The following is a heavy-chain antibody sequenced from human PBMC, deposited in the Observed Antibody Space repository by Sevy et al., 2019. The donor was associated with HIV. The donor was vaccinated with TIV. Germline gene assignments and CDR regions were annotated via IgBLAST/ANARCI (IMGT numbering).Heavy chain of an antibody. V-gene: IGHV3-23*01. J-gene: IGHJ5*02. CDR2: ISGSGGST. D-gene: IGHD3-16*01. CDR1: GFTFSSYA. CDR3: ANLYDYVWWSDP. Sequence: GGSLRLSCAASGFTFSSYAMSWVRQAPGKGLEWVSAISGSGGSTYYAGSVKGRFTISRDNSKNTLDLQMNSLRAEDTAVYYCANLYDYVWWSDPWGQGTLVTVSS.